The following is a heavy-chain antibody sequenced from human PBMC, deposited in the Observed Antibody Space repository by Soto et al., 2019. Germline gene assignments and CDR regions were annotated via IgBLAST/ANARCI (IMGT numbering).Heavy chain of an antibody. CDR3: ARIPSP. J-gene: IGHJ5*02. CDR1: GGSISSGGYS. D-gene: IGHD2-21*01. Sequence: QLQLQESGSGLVKPSQTLSLTCAVSGGSISSGGYSWSWIRQPPGKGLEWIGYSHHSGSTYYNASLTSRFTITVDRSKNQFSLKLSSVTAADTAVYYCARIPSPWGQGTLVTVSS. V-gene: IGHV4-30-2*01. CDR2: SHHSGST.